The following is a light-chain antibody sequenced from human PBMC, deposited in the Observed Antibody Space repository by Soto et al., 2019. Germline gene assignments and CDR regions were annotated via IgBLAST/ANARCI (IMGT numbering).Light chain of an antibody. V-gene: IGKV3-20*01. CDR2: GAS. CDR3: QQYGSSPWT. Sequence: ETVLTQSPGTLPLSPGERATLSCRASQTFRCNSLAWYRQTPGQAPRLLIHGASNRATGIVDGFRGSGSGKDFTLISSTLEPEEFAKYYFQQYGSSPWTFGQGTKVEIK. J-gene: IGKJ1*01. CDR1: QTFRCNS.